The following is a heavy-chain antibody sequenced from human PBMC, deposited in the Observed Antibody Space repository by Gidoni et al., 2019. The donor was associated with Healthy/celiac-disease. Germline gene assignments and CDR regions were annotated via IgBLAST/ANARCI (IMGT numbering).Heavy chain of an antibody. CDR2: ISGSGGST. CDR1: GFTFSSYA. CDR3: AKSPYGGEYFDY. J-gene: IGHJ4*02. D-gene: IGHD4-17*01. V-gene: IGHV3-23*01. Sequence: EVRLLESGGGLVQPGGSLRLSCAASGFTFSSYAMSWVRQAPGKGLEWVSAISGSGGSTYYADSVKGRFTISRDNSKNTLYLQMNSLRAEDTAVYYCAKSPYGGEYFDYWGQGTLVTVSS.